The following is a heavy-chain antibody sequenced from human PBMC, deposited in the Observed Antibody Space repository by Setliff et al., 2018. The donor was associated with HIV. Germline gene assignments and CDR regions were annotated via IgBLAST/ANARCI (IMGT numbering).Heavy chain of an antibody. J-gene: IGHJ5*02. Sequence: SETLSLTCAVYGGSFSGYYWSWIRQPPGKGLEWIGEINHSGSTNYNPSLKSRVTISVDTSKNQFSLKLSSATAEDTAVYYCASLIAAAGTGSDWFDPWGQGTLVTVSS. CDR2: INHSGST. V-gene: IGHV4-34*01. D-gene: IGHD6-13*01. CDR3: ASLIAAAGTGSDWFDP. CDR1: GGSFSGYY.